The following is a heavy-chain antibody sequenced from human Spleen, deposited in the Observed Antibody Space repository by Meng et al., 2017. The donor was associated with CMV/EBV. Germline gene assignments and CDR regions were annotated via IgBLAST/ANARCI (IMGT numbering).Heavy chain of an antibody. Sequence: GESLKISCAASGFTFSSYGMHWVRQAPGKGLEWVAFIRYDGSNKYYADSVKGRFTISRDNSKNTLFLQTNSLRADDTAVYYCARGPRTRGEQLAFDYWGQGTLVTVSS. V-gene: IGHV3-30*02. CDR3: ARGPRTRGEQLAFDY. CDR2: IRYDGSNK. D-gene: IGHD6-6*01. J-gene: IGHJ4*02. CDR1: GFTFSSYG.